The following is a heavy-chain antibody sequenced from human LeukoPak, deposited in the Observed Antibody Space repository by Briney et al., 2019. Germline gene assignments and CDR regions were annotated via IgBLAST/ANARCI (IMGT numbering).Heavy chain of an antibody. CDR2: VYYGGNT. CDR1: GGSISSSSYY. J-gene: IGHJ6*03. CDR3: ARQRADYFYHYLDV. Sequence: SSETLSLTCTVPGGSISSSSYYWDWIRQPPGKGLEWIGNVYYGGNTFYNSSLESRVTISVDMSKNQFSLKLTSLTAADTAVYYCARQRADYFYHYLDVWGKGTSVTVSS. V-gene: IGHV4-39*01.